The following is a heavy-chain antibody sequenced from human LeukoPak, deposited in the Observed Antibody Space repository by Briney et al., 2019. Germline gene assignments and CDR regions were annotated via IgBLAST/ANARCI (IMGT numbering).Heavy chain of an antibody. D-gene: IGHD6-6*01. Sequence: GGSLRLSCAASGFTFDDYTMHWVRQAPGKGLEWVSLISWDGGSTYYADSVKGRFTISRDNSKNSLYLQMNSLRTEDTALYYCAKVADSSSSSPQGDYMDVWGKGTTVTVSS. CDR1: GFTFDDYT. CDR3: AKVADSSSSSPQGDYMDV. V-gene: IGHV3-43*01. CDR2: ISWDGGST. J-gene: IGHJ6*03.